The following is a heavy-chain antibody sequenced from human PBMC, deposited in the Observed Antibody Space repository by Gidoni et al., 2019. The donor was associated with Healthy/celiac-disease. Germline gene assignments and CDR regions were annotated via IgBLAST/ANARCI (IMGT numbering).Heavy chain of an antibody. V-gene: IGHV1-69*01. J-gene: IGHJ5*02. D-gene: IGHD2-21*02. CDR1: GGTFSSYA. CDR2: IIPIFGTA. Sequence: VPLVQSGAEVKKPGSSVKVSCKASGGTFSSYASSWVRQAPGQGLEWMGGIIPIFGTANYAQKCQGRVTITADESTSTAYMELSSLRSEDTAVYYCARAGVGDFNWFDPWGQGTLVTVSS. CDR3: ARAGVGDFNWFDP.